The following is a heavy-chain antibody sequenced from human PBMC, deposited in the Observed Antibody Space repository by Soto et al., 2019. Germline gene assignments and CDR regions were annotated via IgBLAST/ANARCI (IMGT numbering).Heavy chain of an antibody. CDR1: GLTFKSYA. J-gene: IGHJ4*02. D-gene: IGHD1-26*01. Sequence: EVHLLESGGGLVQPGGSLRLSCAASGLTFKSYAMSWVRQAPGKGLEWVSGIVVSGGSTDYAASVKGRFTISRDNSKNTLYLQMNSLGVEDTALYYCAKGQYSGVAGGLDYWGQGTLVTVSS. CDR2: IVVSGGST. V-gene: IGHV3-23*01. CDR3: AKGQYSGVAGGLDY.